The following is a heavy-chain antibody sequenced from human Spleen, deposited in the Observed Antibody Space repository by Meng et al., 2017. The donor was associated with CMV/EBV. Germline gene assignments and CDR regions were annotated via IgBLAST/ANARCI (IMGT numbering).Heavy chain of an antibody. D-gene: IGHD5-18*01. CDR3: ARILLDPHSYGAIDY. CDR1: GFTFSSYA. J-gene: IGHJ4*02. CDR2: ISGSGGST. Sequence: GESLKISCAASGFTFSSYAMSWVRQAPGKGLEWVSAISGSGGSTYYADSVKGRFTISRDNSKNTLYLQMNSLRAEDTAVYYCARILLDPHSYGAIDYWGQGTLVTVSS. V-gene: IGHV3-23*01.